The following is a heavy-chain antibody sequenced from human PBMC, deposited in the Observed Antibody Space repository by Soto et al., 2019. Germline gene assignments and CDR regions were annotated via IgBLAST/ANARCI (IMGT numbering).Heavy chain of an antibody. CDR3: ARDPITETTNNWFDP. D-gene: IGHD1-7*01. Sequence: GASVKVSCKASGYTFTSYYMHWVRQAPGQGLEWMGIINPSGGSTSYAQKFQGRVTMTRDTSTSTVYMELSSLRSEDTAVYYCARDPITETTNNWFDPWGQGTLVTVSS. CDR1: GYTFTSYY. CDR2: INPSGGST. V-gene: IGHV1-46*03. J-gene: IGHJ5*02.